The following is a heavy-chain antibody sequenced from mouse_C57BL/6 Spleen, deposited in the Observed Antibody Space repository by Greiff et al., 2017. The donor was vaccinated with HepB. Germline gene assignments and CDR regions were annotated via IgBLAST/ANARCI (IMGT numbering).Heavy chain of an antibody. CDR3: ARYPITTVVENY. J-gene: IGHJ2*01. CDR1: GYTFTSYT. Sequence: VQLQQSGAELARPGASVKMSCKASGYTFTSYTMHWVKQRPGQGLEWIGYINPSSGYTKYNQKFKDKATLTADKSSSTAYMQLSRLTSEDSAVYYCARYPITTVVENYWGQGTTLTVSS. V-gene: IGHV1-4*01. CDR2: INPSSGYT. D-gene: IGHD1-1*01.